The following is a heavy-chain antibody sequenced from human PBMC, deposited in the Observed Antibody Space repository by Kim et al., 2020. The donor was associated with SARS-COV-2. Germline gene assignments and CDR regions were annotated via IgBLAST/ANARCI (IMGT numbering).Heavy chain of an antibody. CDR1: GFTFSSYA. CDR3: ARERYYYDSSGYYDYYYYGMDV. J-gene: IGHJ6*02. Sequence: GGSLRLSCAASGFTFSSYAMHWVRQAPGKGLEWVAVISYDGSNKYYADSVKGRFTISRDNSKNTLYLQMNSLRAEDTAVYYCARERYYYDSSGYYDYYYYGMDVWGQGTTVTVSS. D-gene: IGHD3-22*01. V-gene: IGHV3-30-3*01. CDR2: ISYDGSNK.